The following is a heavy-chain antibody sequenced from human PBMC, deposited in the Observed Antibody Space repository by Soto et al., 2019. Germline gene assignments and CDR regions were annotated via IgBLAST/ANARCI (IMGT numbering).Heavy chain of an antibody. D-gene: IGHD5-12*01. Sequence: QVQLVQSGAEVKKPGSSVKVSCKASGGTFSSYAISWVRQAPGQGLEWMGGIIPIFGTANYAQKFQGRVTITADESTSTAYMERSRLRAEDTGVYICARDFRDGYNDYWGQGTLVTVSS. CDR2: IIPIFGTA. J-gene: IGHJ4*02. CDR3: ARDFRDGYNDY. CDR1: GGTFSSYA. V-gene: IGHV1-69*01.